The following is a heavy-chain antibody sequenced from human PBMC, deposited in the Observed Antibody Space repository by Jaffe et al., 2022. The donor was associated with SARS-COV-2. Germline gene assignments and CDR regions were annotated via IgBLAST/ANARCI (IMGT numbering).Heavy chain of an antibody. CDR2: IYHSGST. CDR3: ARGWADYYDSSGYSVARD. J-gene: IGHJ4*02. V-gene: IGHV4-30-2*01. D-gene: IGHD3-22*01. Sequence: QLQLQESGSGLVKPSQTLSLTCAVSGGSISSGGYSWSWIRQPPGKGLEWIGYIYHSGSTYYNPSLKSRVTISVDRSKNQFSLKLSSVTAADTAVYYCARGWADYYDSSGYSVARDWGQGTLVTVSS. CDR1: GGSISSGGYS.